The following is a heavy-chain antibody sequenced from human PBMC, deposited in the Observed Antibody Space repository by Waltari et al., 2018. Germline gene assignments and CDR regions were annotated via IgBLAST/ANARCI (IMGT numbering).Heavy chain of an antibody. CDR3: ARAPSFVVVTNYYYYMDV. D-gene: IGHD2-21*02. Sequence: QVQLQESGPGLMEPPQTLSLTCAVSGASVGNSRYYWSWIRQPPGKGLEWIGEINHSGSTNYNPSLKSRVTISVDTSKNQFSLKLSSVTAADTAVYYCARAPSFVVVTNYYYYMDVWGKGTTVTVSS. V-gene: IGHV4-34*09. J-gene: IGHJ6*03. CDR1: GASVGNSRYY. CDR2: INHSGST.